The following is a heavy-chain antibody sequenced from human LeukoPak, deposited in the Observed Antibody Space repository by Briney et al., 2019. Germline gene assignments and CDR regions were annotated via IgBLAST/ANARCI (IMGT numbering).Heavy chain of an antibody. CDR2: INQGGSVQ. J-gene: IGHJ4*02. CDR3: ARVEYSGWNLEY. D-gene: IGHD5-12*01. CDR1: GFTVSSYA. Sequence: PGGSLRLSCAAAGFTVSSYAMSWVRRARGSGLEWVGNINQGGSVQYYMDFEKGRCTISRDDAKNSLYVQMNSLRDEDTAVYYCARVEYSGWNLEYWGQGTLVTVSS. V-gene: IGHV3-7*01.